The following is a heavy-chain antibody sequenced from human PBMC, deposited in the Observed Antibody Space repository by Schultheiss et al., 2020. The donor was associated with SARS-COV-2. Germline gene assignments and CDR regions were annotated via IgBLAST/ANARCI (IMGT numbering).Heavy chain of an antibody. V-gene: IGHV3-30*03. D-gene: IGHD5-18*01. CDR1: GFTFSSYS. CDR3: ARVVDTAMVLPYYYYGMDV. CDR2: ISYDGSNK. J-gene: IGHJ6*02. Sequence: GGSLRLSCAASGFTFSSYSMNWVRQAPGKGLEWVAVISYDGSNKYYADSVKGRFTISRDNSKNTLYLQMNSLRAEDTAVYYCARVVDTAMVLPYYYYGMDVWGQGTTVTVSS.